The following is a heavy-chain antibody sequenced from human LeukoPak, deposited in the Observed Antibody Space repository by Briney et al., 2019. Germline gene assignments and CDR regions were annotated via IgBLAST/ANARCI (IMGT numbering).Heavy chain of an antibody. D-gene: IGHD2-8*01. J-gene: IGHJ5*02. CDR1: GGSISNSDYY. CDR2: IYYSGST. Sequence: KSSETLSLTCTVSGGSISNSDYYCGWIRQPPGNGLEWIGNIYYSGSTSYNSSLKTRVAISVDTSKNQFSLRLSSVTAADTAVYYCERENYCTNGVCWAFDPWGQGTLVTVSS. CDR3: ERENYCTNGVCWAFDP. V-gene: IGHV4-39*07.